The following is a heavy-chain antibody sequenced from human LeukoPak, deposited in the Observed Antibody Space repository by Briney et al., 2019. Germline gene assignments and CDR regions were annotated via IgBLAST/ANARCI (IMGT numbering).Heavy chain of an antibody. D-gene: IGHD6-25*01. CDR2: INPNSGGT. CDR3: ARASGYSSGYYIDY. CDR1: GYTFTGYY. Sequence: VASVKVSCKASGYTFTGYYMHWVRQAPGQGLERMGWINPNSGGTNYAQKFQGRVTMTRDTSVTTAYMEVSSLRSDDTAVFYCARASGYSSGYYIDYWGQGTLVTVSS. J-gene: IGHJ4*02. V-gene: IGHV1-2*02.